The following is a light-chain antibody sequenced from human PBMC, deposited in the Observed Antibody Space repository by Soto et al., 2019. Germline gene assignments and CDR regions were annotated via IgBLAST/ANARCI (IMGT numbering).Light chain of an antibody. CDR2: NNN. CDR1: SSNIGTNN. V-gene: IGLV1-44*01. J-gene: IGLJ3*02. CDR3: AVWDDGLNGLV. Sequence: QSVLTQPPSASGTPGQRVTISCSGSSSNIGTNNVNWYQQLPGTAPKLLIYNNNQRPSGVPDRFSGSKSATSASLAISGLQSEDEVDYYCAVWDDGLNGLVFGGGTKVTVL.